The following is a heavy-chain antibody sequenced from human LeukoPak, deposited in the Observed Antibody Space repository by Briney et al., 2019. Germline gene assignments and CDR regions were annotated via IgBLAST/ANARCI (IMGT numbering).Heavy chain of an antibody. V-gene: IGHV3-53*01. J-gene: IGHJ4*02. CDR2: IYSGGST. CDR1: GFTVSSNS. CDR3: ATPYTSGWYNY. D-gene: IGHD6-19*01. Sequence: GGSLRLSCTVSGFTVSSNSMSWVRQAPGKGLEWVSFIYSGGSTQYSDSVKGRFTISRDSSKNTLYLQMNSLRAEDTAVYYCATPYTSGWYNYWGQGTLVTVSS.